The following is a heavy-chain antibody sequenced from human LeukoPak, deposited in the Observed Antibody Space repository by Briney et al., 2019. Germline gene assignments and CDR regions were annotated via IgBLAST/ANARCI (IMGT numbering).Heavy chain of an antibody. CDR3: AKEGGDGSPFDY. V-gene: IGHV3-30*02. Sequence: PGGSLRLSCAASGFIFSNYGMHWVRHSPDKGLEWVTFIRFDGSTQYYADSVKGRFTISRDNSKDTLHLQMSSLRLEDTGVYYCAKEGGDGSPFDYWGQGILVTVSS. D-gene: IGHD5-24*01. J-gene: IGHJ4*02. CDR2: IRFDGSTQ. CDR1: GFIFSNYG.